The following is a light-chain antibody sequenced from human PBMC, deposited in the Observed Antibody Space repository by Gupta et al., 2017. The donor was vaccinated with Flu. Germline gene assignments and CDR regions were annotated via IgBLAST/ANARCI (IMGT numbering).Light chain of an antibody. J-gene: IGLJ3*02. V-gene: IGLV2-11*01. CDR1: SSDVGGYDD. Sequence: VTISCTGTSSDVGGYDDVYWYHHHPGKAPKVLISDVSKRPAGGPARFSGSKSGNTASLTISGLQPEDEADYYCCSYAGTYNYWVFGGGTKLTVL. CDR3: CSYAGTYNYWV. CDR2: DVS.